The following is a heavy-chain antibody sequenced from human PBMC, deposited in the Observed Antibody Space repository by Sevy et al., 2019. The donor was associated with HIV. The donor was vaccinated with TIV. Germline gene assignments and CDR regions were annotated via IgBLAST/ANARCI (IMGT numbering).Heavy chain of an antibody. CDR2: ISSSRNFI. CDR1: GFTFSSYS. D-gene: IGHD2-2*01. Sequence: GGSLRLSCAASGFTFSSYSINWVRQAPGKGLEWVSSISSSRNFIYYADSVKGRFTISRDNAKNSLYLQMHSLRAEDTAVYYCARGEYCSSTTCSYFDYWGQGTLVTVSS. V-gene: IGHV3-21*01. J-gene: IGHJ4*02. CDR3: ARGEYCSSTTCSYFDY.